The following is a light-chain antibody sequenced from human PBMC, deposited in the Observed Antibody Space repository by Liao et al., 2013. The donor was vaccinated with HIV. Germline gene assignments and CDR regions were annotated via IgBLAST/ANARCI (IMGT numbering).Light chain of an antibody. CDR3: QAWDSSSAVV. J-gene: IGLJ2*01. CDR1: KLGDKY. Sequence: SYELTQPPSVSVSPGQTASITCSGDKLGDKYASWYQQKPGQSPVVVIYQDSNRPSGIPERFSGSNSGNTATLTISGTQAMDEADYYCQAWDSSSAVVFGGGTKVTVL. CDR2: QDS. V-gene: IGLV3-1*01.